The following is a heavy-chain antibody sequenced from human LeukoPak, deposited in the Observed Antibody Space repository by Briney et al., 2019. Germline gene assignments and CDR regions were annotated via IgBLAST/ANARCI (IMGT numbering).Heavy chain of an antibody. J-gene: IGHJ4*02. CDR3: ARAGSTSCSDY. Sequence: PGGSLRLSCAASGFVFSSYAFNWVRQAPGKGLEWVSFISGKSDNSYYADSVEGRFTISRDNSKNTLYLQMNSLRAEDTAVYYCARAGSTSCSDYWGQGTLVTVSS. CDR1: GFVFSSYA. V-gene: IGHV3-21*01. D-gene: IGHD2-2*01. CDR2: ISGKSDNS.